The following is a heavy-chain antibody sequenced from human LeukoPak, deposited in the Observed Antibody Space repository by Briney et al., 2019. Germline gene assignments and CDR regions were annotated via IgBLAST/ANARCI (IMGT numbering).Heavy chain of an antibody. V-gene: IGHV5-51*01. J-gene: IGHJ6*02. CDR1: GYSFTSYW. D-gene: IGHD5-18*01. CDR2: IYPGDSDT. Sequence: GGSLKISCKGSGYSFTSYWIGWVRQMPGKGLEWMGIIYPGDSDTRYSPSFQGQVTISADKSISTAYLQWSSLKASDTAMYYCARHRRTAMVRYGMDVWGQGTTVTVSS. CDR3: ARHRRTAMVRYGMDV.